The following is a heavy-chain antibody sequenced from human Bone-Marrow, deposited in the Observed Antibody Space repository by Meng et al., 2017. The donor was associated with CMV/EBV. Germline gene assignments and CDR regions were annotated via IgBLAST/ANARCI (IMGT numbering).Heavy chain of an antibody. CDR1: GYSSSGGYY. Sequence: GYSSSGGYYWRWIRQHPGKGLEWIGYIYYSGSTYYNPSLKSRVTISVDTSKNQFSLKLSSVTAADTAVYYCAGLRSYDSSGYYLDYWGQGTLVTVSS. J-gene: IGHJ4*02. CDR2: IYYSGST. V-gene: IGHV4-31*02. D-gene: IGHD3-22*01. CDR3: AGLRSYDSSGYYLDY.